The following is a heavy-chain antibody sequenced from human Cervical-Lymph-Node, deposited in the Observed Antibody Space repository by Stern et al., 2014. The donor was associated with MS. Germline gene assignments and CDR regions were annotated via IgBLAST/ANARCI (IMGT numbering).Heavy chain of an antibody. J-gene: IGHJ4*02. V-gene: IGHV3-30*04. CDR3: ARARDSSSWHIFDY. Sequence: VQLEESGGGVVQPGRSLRLSCAAAGFTFSSYPMHWVRQAPNKGLEWVTMTSSNEGVKKYADSVKGRFIISRDNSRNTLYVQMNNLRPEDTAVYYCARARDSSSWHIFDYWGQGTLVTVSS. D-gene: IGHD6-13*01. CDR2: TSSNEGVK. CDR1: GFTFSSYP.